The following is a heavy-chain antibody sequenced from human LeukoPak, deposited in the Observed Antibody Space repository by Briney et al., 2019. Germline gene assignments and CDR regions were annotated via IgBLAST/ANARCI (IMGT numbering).Heavy chain of an antibody. CDR2: ISSSSSYT. V-gene: IGHV3-11*06. J-gene: IGHJ4*02. D-gene: IGHD3-10*01. Sequence: GGSLRLSCAASGFTFSDYYTSWIRQAPGRGLEWVSYISSSSSYTNYADSVKGRFTISRDNAKNSLYLQMNSLRAEDTAVYYCAREGGSGSYYYWGQGTLVTVSS. CDR3: AREGGSGSYYY. CDR1: GFTFSDYY.